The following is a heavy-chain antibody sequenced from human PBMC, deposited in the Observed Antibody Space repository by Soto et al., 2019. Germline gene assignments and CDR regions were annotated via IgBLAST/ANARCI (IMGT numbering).Heavy chain of an antibody. V-gene: IGHV3-30*03. D-gene: IGHD3-10*01. CDR1: DFDFSSYG. J-gene: IGHJ4*02. CDR2: SSYDGRET. CDR3: ARDSGWPILNFDN. Sequence: GGSLRLSCAASDFDFSSYGIHWVRQSPGKGLEWVAASSYDGRETFYADSAKGRFTVSKEMSKNTAFLQMNALRHEDTAVYFCARDSGWPILNFDNWGQGTPVTVSS.